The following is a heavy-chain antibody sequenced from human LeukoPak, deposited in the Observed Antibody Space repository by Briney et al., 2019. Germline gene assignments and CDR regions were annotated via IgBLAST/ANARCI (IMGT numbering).Heavy chain of an antibody. V-gene: IGHV1-69*06. CDR1: GGTFSSYA. CDR2: IIPIFGTA. D-gene: IGHD4-17*01. Sequence: ASVKVSCKASGGTFSSYAISWVRQAPGQGLEWMGGIIPIFGTANYAQKFQVRVTITADKSTSTAYMELSSLRSEDTAVYYCASDYGTRGYFDYWGQGTLVTVSS. CDR3: ASDYGTRGYFDY. J-gene: IGHJ4*02.